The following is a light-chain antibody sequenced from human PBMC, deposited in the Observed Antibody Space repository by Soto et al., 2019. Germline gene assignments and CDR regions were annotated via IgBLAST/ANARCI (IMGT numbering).Light chain of an antibody. Sequence: DIHRTQCRSTLSASVGDRVTIPCRASQTISSCLAWYQQTPGTAPKLLIYKASTLNTGAPSRFSGSGSGTEFTLTIRSLQHDDFATYHCQHYNSYSQTFGQGTKVDI. V-gene: IGKV1-5*03. J-gene: IGKJ1*01. CDR1: QTISSC. CDR2: KAS. CDR3: QHYNSYSQT.